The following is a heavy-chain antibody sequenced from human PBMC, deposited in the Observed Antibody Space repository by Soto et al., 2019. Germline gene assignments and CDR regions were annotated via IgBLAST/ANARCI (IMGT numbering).Heavy chain of an antibody. V-gene: IGHV1-18*01. CDR2: IIPIHGIT. CDR3: ARAHPLHLALPTPVAFDY. Sequence: GASVKVSCKASGYSFTSYGMSWVRQAPGQGLEWMGRIIPIHGITNYSQKFQGRVTITRDTSTSTAYMELSSLRSEDTAVYYCARAHPLHLALPTPVAFDYWGQGTLVTVSS. J-gene: IGHJ4*02. D-gene: IGHD3-3*02. CDR1: GYSFTSYG.